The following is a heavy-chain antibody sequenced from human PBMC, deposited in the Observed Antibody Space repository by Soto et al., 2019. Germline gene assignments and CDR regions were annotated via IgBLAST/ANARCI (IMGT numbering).Heavy chain of an antibody. D-gene: IGHD3-9*01. J-gene: IGHJ4*02. Sequence: QVQLVQSGAEVKKPGASVKVSCKVSGYTLTELSMHWVRQAPGKGLEWMGGFDPEDGETIYAQKFQGRVTMTEDTPTDTTYMELSSLRSADTAVYYCATSPGVLRYFVWLFADYWGQGTLVTVSS. CDR1: GYTLTELS. V-gene: IGHV1-24*01. CDR3: ATSPGVLRYFVWLFADY. CDR2: FDPEDGET.